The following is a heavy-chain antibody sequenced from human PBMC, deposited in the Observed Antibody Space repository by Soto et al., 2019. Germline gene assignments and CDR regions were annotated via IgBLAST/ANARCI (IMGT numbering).Heavy chain of an antibody. J-gene: IGHJ5*02. CDR3: ARDRQGISIAARFYNWFDP. V-gene: IGHV4-30-4*01. CDR1: GGSISSGDYY. Sequence: SETLSLTCTVSGGSISSGDYYWSWIRQPPGKGLEWIGYIYYSGSTYYNPSLKSRVTISVDTSKNQFSLKLSSVTAADTAVYYCARDRQGISIAARFYNWFDPWGQGTLVTVSS. D-gene: IGHD6-6*01. CDR2: IYYSGST.